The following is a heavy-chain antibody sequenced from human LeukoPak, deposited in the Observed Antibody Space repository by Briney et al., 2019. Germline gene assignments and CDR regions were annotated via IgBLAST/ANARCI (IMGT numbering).Heavy chain of an antibody. CDR1: GYTFTSYG. D-gene: IGHD6-19*01. CDR3: ARLQYSSGWKYYFDY. Sequence: GASVKVSCKASGYTFTSYGISWVRQAPGQGLEWMGWISAYNGNTNYAQKLQGRVTMTTDTSTSTAYMELRSLRSDDTAVYYCARLQYSSGWKYYFDYWGQGTLVTVSS. J-gene: IGHJ4*02. CDR2: ISAYNGNT. V-gene: IGHV1-18*01.